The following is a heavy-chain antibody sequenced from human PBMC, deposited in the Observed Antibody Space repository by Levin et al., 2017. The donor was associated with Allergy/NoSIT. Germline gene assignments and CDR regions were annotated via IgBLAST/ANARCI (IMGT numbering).Heavy chain of an antibody. J-gene: IGHJ3*02. D-gene: IGHD3-22*01. CDR1: GGSISSSSYY. Sequence: MPSETLSLTCTVSGGSISSSSYYWGWIRQPPGKGLEWIGSFFYSGSTYYNPSLKSRVTKSVDTSKNQFSLKLSSVTAADTAVYYCARHKTGPDSIDIWGQGTMVTVSS. CDR3: ARHKTGPDSIDI. V-gene: IGHV4-39*01. CDR2: FFYSGST.